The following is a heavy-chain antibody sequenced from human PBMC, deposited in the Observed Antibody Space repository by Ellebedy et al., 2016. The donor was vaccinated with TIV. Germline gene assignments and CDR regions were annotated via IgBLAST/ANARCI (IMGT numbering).Heavy chain of an antibody. D-gene: IGHD6-19*01. CDR2: INHSGST. J-gene: IGHJ6*02. CDR1: GGSFSGYY. CDR3: ARHLHPAWIAVAGKYYYGMDV. V-gene: IGHV4-34*01. Sequence: SETLSLXXAVYGGSFSGYYWSWIRQPPGKGLEWIGEINHSGSTNYNPSLKSRVTISVDTSKNQFSLKLSSVTAADTAVYYCARHLHPAWIAVAGKYYYGMDVWGQGTTVTVSS.